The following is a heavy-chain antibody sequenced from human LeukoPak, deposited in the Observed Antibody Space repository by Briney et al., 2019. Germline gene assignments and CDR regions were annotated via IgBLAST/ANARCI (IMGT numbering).Heavy chain of an antibody. CDR1: GFTFSSYA. V-gene: IGHV3-23*01. CDR2: ISGSGGTT. D-gene: IGHD3-22*01. Sequence: GGSLRLSCAASGFTFSSYAMSWVRQAPGKGVEWVSSISGSGGTTFYADSGRGRFTISRDNSKNTLYLQMNSLRAEDTAVYYCAKDPYYDSSGYYSDYWGQGTLVTVSS. J-gene: IGHJ4*02. CDR3: AKDPYYDSSGYYSDY.